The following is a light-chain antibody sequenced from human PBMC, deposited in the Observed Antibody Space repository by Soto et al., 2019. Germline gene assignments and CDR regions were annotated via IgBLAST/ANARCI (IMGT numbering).Light chain of an antibody. J-gene: IGKJ1*01. V-gene: IGKV2-28*01. CDR1: QSLLHVNGNNY. Sequence: DIVMTQSPLSLPVTPGEPASISCRSSQSLLHVNGNNYLDWYLQKPGHSPQLLIFLGSGRASGVPDRFSGGGSGTEFTLKISRVEAEDVGVYYCMQARQFPRTFGQGTKVEI. CDR3: MQARQFPRT. CDR2: LGS.